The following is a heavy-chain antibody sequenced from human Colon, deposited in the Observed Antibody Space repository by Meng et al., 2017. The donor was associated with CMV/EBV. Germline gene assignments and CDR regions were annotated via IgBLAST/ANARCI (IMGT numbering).Heavy chain of an antibody. J-gene: IGHJ6*02. CDR2: IIPIFGTA. CDR3: ARGRRLRYFDPHVGGPYGMDV. V-gene: IGHV1-69*05. D-gene: IGHD3-9*01. Sequence: SVKVSCKASGGTFSSYAISWVRQVPGQGLEWMGGIIPIFGTANYAQKFQGRVTITTDESTSTAYMELSSLRSEDTAVYYCARGRRLRYFDPHVGGPYGMDVWGQGTTVTVSS. CDR1: GGTFSSYA.